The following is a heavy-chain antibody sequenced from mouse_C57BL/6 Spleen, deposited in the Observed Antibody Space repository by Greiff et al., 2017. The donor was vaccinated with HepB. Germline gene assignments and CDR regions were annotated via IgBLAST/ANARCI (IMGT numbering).Heavy chain of an antibody. V-gene: IGHV5-6*01. Sequence: EVKLVESGGDLVKPGGSLKLSCAASGFTFSSYGMSWVRQTPDKRLEWVATISSGGSYTYYPDSVKGRFTISRDNAKNTLYLQMSSLKSEDTAMYYCARQGYGNSAWFAYWGQGTLVTVSA. CDR2: ISSGGSYT. CDR3: ARQGYGNSAWFAY. J-gene: IGHJ3*01. CDR1: GFTFSSYG. D-gene: IGHD2-10*02.